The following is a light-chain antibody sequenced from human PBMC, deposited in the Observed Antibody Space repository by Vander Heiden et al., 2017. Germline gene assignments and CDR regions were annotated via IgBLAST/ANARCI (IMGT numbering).Light chain of an antibody. V-gene: IGLV1-44*01. J-gene: IGLJ3*02. CDR1: SSNIGSNT. CDR3: AAWDDSLNGWV. Sequence: SVLTQPPSASGPPGQTATSSCSGSSSNIGSNTVNWYQQPPGTAPKLLIYSNNQRPSGVPDRFSGSKSGNSASLAISGLQSEDEADYYCAAWDDSLNGWVFGGGTKLTV. CDR2: SNN.